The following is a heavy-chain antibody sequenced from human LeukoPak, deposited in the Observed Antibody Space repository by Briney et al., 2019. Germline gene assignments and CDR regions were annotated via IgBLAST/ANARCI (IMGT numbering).Heavy chain of an antibody. CDR1: GFSFSDYT. V-gene: IGHV3-21*01. J-gene: IGHJ4*02. CDR3: ARGPQGSGYDIYYFDY. Sequence: PGGSLRLSCAASGFSFSDYTMNWVRLAPGKGLEWVSSISGSSNYIYYADSVKGRFTISRGNAKNSLYLQMNSLRVEDTAVYYCARGPQGSGYDIYYFDYWGQGTLVTVSS. D-gene: IGHD5-12*01. CDR2: ISGSSNYI.